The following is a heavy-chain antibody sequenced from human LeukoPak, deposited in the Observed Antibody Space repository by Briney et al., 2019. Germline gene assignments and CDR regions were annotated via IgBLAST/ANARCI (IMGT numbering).Heavy chain of an antibody. CDR3: ASGNWFGTVYHFDY. J-gene: IGHJ4*02. CDR1: GGSFSGYY. Sequence: SETLSLTCAVYGGSFSGYYWSWIRQPPGKGLEWIGEINHSGSTNYNPSLKSRVTISVDTSKNQFSLKLSSVTAADTAVYYCASGNWFGTVYHFDYWGQGTLVTVSS. CDR2: INHSGST. V-gene: IGHV4-34*01. D-gene: IGHD3-10*01.